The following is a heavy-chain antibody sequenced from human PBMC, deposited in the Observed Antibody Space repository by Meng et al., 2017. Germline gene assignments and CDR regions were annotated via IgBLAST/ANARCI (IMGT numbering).Heavy chain of an antibody. CDR3: AKFGITMVRFPHDAFDI. J-gene: IGHJ3*02. CDR2: ISGSGGST. D-gene: IGHD3-10*01. CDR1: GFTFSSYA. V-gene: IGHV3-23*01. Sequence: GGSLKISCAASGFTFSSYAMSWVRQAPGKGLEWVSAISGSGGSTYYADSVKGRFTISRDNSKNTLYLQMNSLRAEDTAVYYCAKFGITMVRFPHDAFDIWGQGTMVTVSS.